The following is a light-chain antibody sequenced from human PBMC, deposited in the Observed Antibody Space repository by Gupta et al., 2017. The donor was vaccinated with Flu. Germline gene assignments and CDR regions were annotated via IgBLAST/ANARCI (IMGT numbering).Light chain of an antibody. J-gene: IGLJ1*01. CDR3: SSYTDTSSYV. Sequence: LPTPASVSGSPGQSTALTYSATSSDVGRYNYVSWYQQHPGKAPKLLIFEVSNRPSGVSHRFSGFKSANTASLTISGLQAEDEADYYCSSYTDTSSYVFGTGTKVTVL. CDR2: EVS. V-gene: IGLV2-14*01. CDR1: SSDVGRYNY.